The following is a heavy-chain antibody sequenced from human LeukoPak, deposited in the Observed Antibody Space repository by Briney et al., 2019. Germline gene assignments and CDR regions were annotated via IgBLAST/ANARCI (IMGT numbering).Heavy chain of an antibody. CDR1: GFTFSSYG. CDR3: VRVRGGSGSYYPARGAFDI. CDR2: IWYDGSNK. Sequence: GGSLRLSCAASGFTFSSYGMHWVRQAPGKGLEWVAVIWYDGSNKYYADSVKGRLTISRDNSKNTLYLQMNSLRAEDTAVYYCVRVRGGSGSYYPARGAFDIWGQGTMVTVSS. D-gene: IGHD3-10*01. J-gene: IGHJ3*02. V-gene: IGHV3-33*01.